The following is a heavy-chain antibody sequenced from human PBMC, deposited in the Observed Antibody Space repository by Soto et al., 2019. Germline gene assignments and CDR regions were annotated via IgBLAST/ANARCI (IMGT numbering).Heavy chain of an antibody. V-gene: IGHV1-18*01. CDR3: EREIGGTFTQLLAFDF. CDR1: GYNFTRYG. CDR2: ISAYSGDT. Sequence: QVQLVQSAAEVKPPGASVKVSCKASGYNFTRYGFSWVRQAPGQGLEWMGWISAYSGDTNYAQKFQGRVSMTTATSMSTAYMELTSLRSDDTAVYYCEREIGGTFTQLLAFDFWCQGNLVTVPS. J-gene: IGHJ4*02. D-gene: IGHD6-19*01.